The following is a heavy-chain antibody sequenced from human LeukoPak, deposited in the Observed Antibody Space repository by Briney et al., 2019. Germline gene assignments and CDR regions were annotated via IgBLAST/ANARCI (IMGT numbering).Heavy chain of an antibody. CDR1: GFTFSSYW. CDR3: AKCGAYRSYDY. J-gene: IGHJ4*02. V-gene: IGHV3-7*01. Sequence: GGSLRLSCAASGFTFSSYWMSWVRQAPGKGLEWVANIKEDGSEKSHADSVKGRFTVSRDNTKNPLYLQMDSLRAEDTAVYYCAKCGAYRSYDYWGQGILVIVSS. CDR2: IKEDGSEK. D-gene: IGHD2-21*01.